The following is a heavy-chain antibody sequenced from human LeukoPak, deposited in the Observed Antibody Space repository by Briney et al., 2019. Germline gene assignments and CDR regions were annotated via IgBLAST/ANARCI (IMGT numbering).Heavy chain of an antibody. CDR2: IWYDGSNK. V-gene: IGHV3-33*01. CDR1: GFTFSSYG. CDR3: ARDRGGVAAAGTVGFGDY. Sequence: PGRPLRLSCAASGFTFSSYGMHWVRQAPGKGLEWVAVIWYDGSNKYYVDSVKGRFTVSRDNSKNTLYLQMNSLRAEDTAVYYCARDRGGVAAAGTVGFGDYWGQGTLVTVSS. D-gene: IGHD6-13*01. J-gene: IGHJ4*02.